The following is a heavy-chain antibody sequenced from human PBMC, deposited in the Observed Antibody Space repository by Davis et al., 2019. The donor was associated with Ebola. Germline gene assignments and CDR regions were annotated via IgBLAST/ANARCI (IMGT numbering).Heavy chain of an antibody. CDR2: MYYRGMT. J-gene: IGHJ6*02. V-gene: IGHV4-61*01. CDR1: GGSVTSGSYY. D-gene: IGHD6-19*01. CDR3: AITTDRFSSGWFDYYYFGMDV. Sequence: MPSETLSLTCTVPGGSVTSGSYYWSWIRQPPGRGPEWIGFMYYRGMTNYNPSLKSRVTISVDTSKNQFSLKITSVTAADTAVYYCAITTDRFSSGWFDYYYFGMDVWGQGTTVTVSS.